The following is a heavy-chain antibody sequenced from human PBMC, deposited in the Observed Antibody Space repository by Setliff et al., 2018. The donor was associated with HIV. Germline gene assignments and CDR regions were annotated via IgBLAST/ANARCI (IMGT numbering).Heavy chain of an antibody. CDR2: IYGSGTT. J-gene: IGHJ4*02. Sequence: SETLSLTCSVAGASMTSHYLTWIRQPRGMGLEWIGNIYGSGTTKYNPSLRSRVTISVDKSKNQLSLILVSVTAADTAVYYCATDPKGDGWAYFDSWGQGTLVTSPQ. CDR3: ATDPKGDGWAYFDS. D-gene: IGHD6-19*01. V-gene: IGHV4-59*11. CDR1: GASMTSHY.